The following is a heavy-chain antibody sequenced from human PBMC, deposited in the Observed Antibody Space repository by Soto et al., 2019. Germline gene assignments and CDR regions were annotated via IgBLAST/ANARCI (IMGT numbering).Heavy chain of an antibody. V-gene: IGHV3-30*03. D-gene: IGHD6-13*01. CDR3: AREVEQQLAYNWFDV. J-gene: IGHJ5*02. Sequence: GGSLRLSCAASGFTFSNYGMHWVRQAPGKGLEWVAVISYDGSNKYYADSVKGRFTISRDNSKNTLYLQMNSLRAEDTAVYYCAREVEQQLAYNWFDVWGQGTLVTVSS. CDR1: GFTFSNYG. CDR2: ISYDGSNK.